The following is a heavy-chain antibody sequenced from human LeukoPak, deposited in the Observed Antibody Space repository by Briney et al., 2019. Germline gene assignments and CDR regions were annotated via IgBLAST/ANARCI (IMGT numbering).Heavy chain of an antibody. CDR3: AREGHSSGSLGDY. D-gene: IGHD6-19*01. J-gene: IGHJ4*02. CDR2: INSDGSEG. V-gene: IGHV3-7*03. Sequence: GGSLRLSCAVSGFTFSGFWMSWSRQAPGKGLEWVASINSDGSEGYYADVVKGRFTVSRDNAEKLVYLHMTSLRAEDTAMYFCAREGHSSGSLGDYWGQGILVTVSS. CDR1: GFTFSGFW.